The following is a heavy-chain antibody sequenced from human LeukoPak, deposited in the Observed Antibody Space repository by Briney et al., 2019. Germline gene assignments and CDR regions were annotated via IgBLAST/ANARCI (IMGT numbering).Heavy chain of an antibody. CDR3: AREVGQSYDFWSGYYVTGATYGMDV. CDR1: AFTFSSYW. D-gene: IGHD3-3*01. Sequence: PGGSLRLSCAASAFTFSSYWMSWVRQAPGKGLEWVANIKQDGSEKYYVDSVKGRFTISRDNAKNSLYLQMNSLRAEDTAVYYCAREVGQSYDFWSGYYVTGATYGMDVWGQGTTVTVSS. CDR2: IKQDGSEK. J-gene: IGHJ6*02. V-gene: IGHV3-7*05.